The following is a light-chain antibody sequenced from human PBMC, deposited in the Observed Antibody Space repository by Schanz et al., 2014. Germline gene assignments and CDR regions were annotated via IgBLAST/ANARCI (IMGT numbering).Light chain of an antibody. V-gene: IGKV1-5*01. CDR2: DAS. Sequence: DIQMTQSPSTLSASVGDRVTITCRASQSISTWLAWYQQKPGKAPKVLIYDASSLESGVPSRFSGSGSGTEFPLTSSRLQHDDFASYYCQQYNSYWGFGQGTKVDIK. CDR3: QQYNSYWG. CDR1: QSISTW. J-gene: IGKJ1*01.